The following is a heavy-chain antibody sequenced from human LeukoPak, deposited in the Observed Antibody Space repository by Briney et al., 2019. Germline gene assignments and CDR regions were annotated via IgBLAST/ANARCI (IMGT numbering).Heavy chain of an antibody. D-gene: IGHD7-27*01. CDR1: GFTFGSYA. J-gene: IGHJ4*02. CDR2: ISYDGSNK. Sequence: GGSLRLSCAASGFTFGSYAMHWVRQAPGKGLEWVAVISYDGSNKYYADSVKGRFTISRDNSKNTLYLQMNSLRAEDTAVYYCARDPDQTGYFDYWGQGTLVTVSS. V-gene: IGHV3-30*01. CDR3: ARDPDQTGYFDY.